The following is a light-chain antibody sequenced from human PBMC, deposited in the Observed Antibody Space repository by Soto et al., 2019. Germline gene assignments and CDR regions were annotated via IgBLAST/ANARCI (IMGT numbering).Light chain of an antibody. Sequence: QSALTQPPSVSGSPGQSVTISCTGTSSDVGSYNRVSWYQKPPGTAPKLMFYEVSNRPSGVPARFSGSKSGNTASLTISGLQAEDEADYYCSSYTSSSTHVVFGGGTKLTVL. J-gene: IGLJ2*01. CDR2: EVS. V-gene: IGLV2-18*02. CDR1: SSDVGSYNR. CDR3: SSYTSSSTHVV.